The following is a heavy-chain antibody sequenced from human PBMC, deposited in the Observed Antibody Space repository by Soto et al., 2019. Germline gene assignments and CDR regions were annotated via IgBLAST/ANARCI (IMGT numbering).Heavy chain of an antibody. D-gene: IGHD3-3*01. CDR3: AKDRSPVLFGVVITLVMDF. J-gene: IGHJ6*02. CDR1: GFTFSSYA. V-gene: IGHV3-23*01. Sequence: PGGSLRLSCAASGFTFSSYAMSWVRQAPGKGLEWVSAISGSGGSTYYADSVKGRFTISRDNSKNTLYLQMNSLRAEDTAVYYCAKDRSPVLFGVVITLVMDFWAQGTTVPGSS. CDR2: ISGSGGST.